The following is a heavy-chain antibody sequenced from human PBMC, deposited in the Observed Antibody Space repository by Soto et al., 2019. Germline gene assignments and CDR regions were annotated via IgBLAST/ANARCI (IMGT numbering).Heavy chain of an antibody. D-gene: IGHD5-18*01. CDR2: IYHSGST. CDR1: GYSISSGYY. CDR3: ARDDGYSYGYVDY. J-gene: IGHJ4*02. V-gene: IGHV4-38-2*02. Sequence: ETLSLTCAVSGYSISSGYYWGWIRQPPGKGLEWIGSIYHSGSTYYNPSLKSRVTISVDTSKNQFSLKLSSVTAADTAVYYCARDDGYSYGYVDYWGQGTLVTVSS.